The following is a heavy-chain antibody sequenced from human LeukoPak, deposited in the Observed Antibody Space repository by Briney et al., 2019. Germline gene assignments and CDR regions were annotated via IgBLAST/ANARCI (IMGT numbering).Heavy chain of an antibody. V-gene: IGHV3-30-3*01. CDR1: EFTFSTYN. J-gene: IGHJ4*02. CDR2: ISFDGTKK. D-gene: IGHD3-10*01. Sequence: GRSLRLSCAASEFTFSTYNMYWVRQAPGKGLEWVAVISFDGTKKYYADSVKGRFTISRDNSKNTLFLQMNSLRAEDTAVYYCARERESTYGSVDFWGQGTLVTVSS. CDR3: ARERESTYGSVDF.